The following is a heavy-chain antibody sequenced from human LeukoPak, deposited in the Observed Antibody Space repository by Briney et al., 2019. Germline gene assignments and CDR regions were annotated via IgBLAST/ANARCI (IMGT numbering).Heavy chain of an antibody. V-gene: IGHV1-69*13. CDR3: ARANLYGDPFDY. Sequence: SVKVSCKASGGTFSSYAISWVRQAPGQGLEWMGGIIPIFGTANYAQKFQGRVTITADESTSTAYMELSSLRSEDTAVYYCARANLYGDPFDYWGQGTLVTVSS. J-gene: IGHJ4*02. CDR2: IIPIFGTA. D-gene: IGHD4-17*01. CDR1: GGTFSSYA.